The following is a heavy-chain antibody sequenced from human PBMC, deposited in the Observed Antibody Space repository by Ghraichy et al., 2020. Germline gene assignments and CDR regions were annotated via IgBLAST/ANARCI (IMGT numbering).Heavy chain of an antibody. J-gene: IGHJ4*02. CDR1: GGSVISYY. CDR3: ARGLRSSSSQATTSDY. CDR2: IYHTGST. Sequence: SETLSLTCNVSGGSVISYYWSWIRQPPGRGLEWIGYIYHTGSTYSNPSLGSRVSISLDTSKNQVSLMRSSVTAAATAVYYCARGLRSSSSQATTSDYWGQGTLVTVSS. D-gene: IGHD6-6*01. V-gene: IGHV4-59*02.